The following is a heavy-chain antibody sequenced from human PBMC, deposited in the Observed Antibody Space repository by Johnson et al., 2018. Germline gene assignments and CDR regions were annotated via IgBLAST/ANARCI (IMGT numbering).Heavy chain of an antibody. V-gene: IGHV5-51*03. CDR1: GYTFTNSW. CDR2: IYPANSDT. Sequence: VQLQESGAEVKKXGESLKISCKGSGYTFTNSWIGWVRQVPGKGLEWMGIIYPANSDTKYSPSCQGQVTISADKSTSTAYLQWSSLKASDTAIYYCASTDGYTYGHDPDKVNDVFDIWGQGTMVTVSS. D-gene: IGHD5-18*01. CDR3: ASTDGYTYGHDPDKVNDVFDI. J-gene: IGHJ3*02.